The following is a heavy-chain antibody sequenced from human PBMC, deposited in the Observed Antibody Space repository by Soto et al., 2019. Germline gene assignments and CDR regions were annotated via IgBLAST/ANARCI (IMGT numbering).Heavy chain of an antibody. CDR2: IYYSGST. Sequence: SETLSLTCTVSGGSISSGDYYWSWIRQPPGKGLEWIGYIYYSGSTYYSPSLKSRVTISVDTSKNQFSLKLSSVTAADTAVYYCARGTPYGEHFDYWGQGTLVTVSS. V-gene: IGHV4-30-4*01. CDR3: ARGTPYGEHFDY. J-gene: IGHJ4*02. D-gene: IGHD4-17*01. CDR1: GGSISSGDYY.